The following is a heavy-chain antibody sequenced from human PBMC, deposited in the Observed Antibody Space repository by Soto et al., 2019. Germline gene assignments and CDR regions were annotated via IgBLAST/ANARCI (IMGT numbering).Heavy chain of an antibody. D-gene: IGHD5-18*01. CDR1: GFTFRDYA. J-gene: IGHJ5*02. CDR2: ISGSGGST. CDR3: AKVMVKNWFDP. V-gene: IGHV3-23*01. Sequence: GGSLRLSCAASGFTFRDYAMSWVRQAPGKGLEWVSAISGSGGSTYYADSVKGRFTISRDNSKNTLYLQMSSLRAEDTAVYYCAKVMVKNWFDPWGQGTLVTVSS.